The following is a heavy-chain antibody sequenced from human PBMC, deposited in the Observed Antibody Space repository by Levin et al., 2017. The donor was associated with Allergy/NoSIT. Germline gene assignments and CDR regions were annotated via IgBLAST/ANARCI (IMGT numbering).Heavy chain of an antibody. D-gene: IGHD2-2*01. Sequence: SCAASGFPFTSYGMSWVRQAPGKGLEWVSGMSHTGITYYADSVKGRFTIPRDTSKNTLFLQMNNVRVEDTAVYYCAHLQLTTIVDGENYWGRGTLVAVSA. CDR2: MSHTGIT. CDR3: AHLQLTTIVDGENY. V-gene: IGHV3-23*01. J-gene: IGHJ4*02. CDR1: GFPFTSYG.